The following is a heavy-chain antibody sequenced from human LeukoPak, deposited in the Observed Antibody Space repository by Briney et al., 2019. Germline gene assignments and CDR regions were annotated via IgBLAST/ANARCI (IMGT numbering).Heavy chain of an antibody. CDR1: GASISSGSYY. V-gene: IGHV4-61*02. CDR2: IYTSKST. Sequence: PSETLSPTCPVYGASISSGSYYWGWLRQTAGKGLEWIGRIYTSKSTNYSPSPKSRVTISVDTSKNQFSVKLSSVTAADTAVYYCAGRGEDYGDYVDDWGQGTLVTVSS. J-gene: IGHJ4*02. D-gene: IGHD4-17*01. CDR3: AGRGEDYGDYVDD.